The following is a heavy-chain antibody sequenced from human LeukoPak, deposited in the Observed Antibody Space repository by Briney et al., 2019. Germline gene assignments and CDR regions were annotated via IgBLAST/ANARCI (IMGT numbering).Heavy chain of an antibody. D-gene: IGHD2-21*02. Sequence: GVSLRLSCATSGFTFSGSAMHWVRQASGKGLEWVGRIRSKASSYATAYAASVKGRFTISRDDSKNTAYLQMNSLKTEDTAVYYCTLEGRIGDPSFSFDYWGQGTLVTVSS. J-gene: IGHJ4*02. CDR1: GFTFSGSA. CDR3: TLEGRIGDPSFSFDY. CDR2: IRSKASSYAT. V-gene: IGHV3-73*01.